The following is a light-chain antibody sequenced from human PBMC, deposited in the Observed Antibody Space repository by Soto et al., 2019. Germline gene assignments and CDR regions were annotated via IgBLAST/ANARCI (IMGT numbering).Light chain of an antibody. CDR2: AAS. CDR1: QSISSW. Sequence: DIQMTQSPSTLSASVGDRVTITCRDSQSISSWLAWYQQKPGKAPKLLIYAASSLQSGVPSRFSGSGSGTDFTLSISSLQPEDFATYYCQQSYNTVTFGQGTRLEIK. J-gene: IGKJ5*01. V-gene: IGKV1-39*01. CDR3: QQSYNTVT.